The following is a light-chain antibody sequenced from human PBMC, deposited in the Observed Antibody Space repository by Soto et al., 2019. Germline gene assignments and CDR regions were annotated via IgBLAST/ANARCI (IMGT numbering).Light chain of an antibody. CDR2: EVS. CDR3: SSYAGSNIL. V-gene: IGLV2-8*01. J-gene: IGLJ2*01. CDR1: SSDVGGYNY. Sequence: QSALTQPPSASGSPGQSVTISCTGTSSDVGGYNYVSWYQQHQGKAPKLMIYEVSKRPSGVPDRFSGSKSGNTVSLTVSGLQAEDEADYYCSSYAGSNILFGGGTKLTVL.